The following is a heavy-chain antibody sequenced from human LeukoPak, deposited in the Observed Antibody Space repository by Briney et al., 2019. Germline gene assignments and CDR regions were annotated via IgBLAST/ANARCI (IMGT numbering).Heavy chain of an antibody. D-gene: IGHD6-6*01. Sequence: SVKVSCKASGGTFSSYAISWVRQAPGQGLEWMGGIIPIFGTANYAQKFQGRVTITTDESTSTAYMELSSLRSEDTAVYYCARSGSGASSSVDYWGQGTLVTVPS. V-gene: IGHV1-69*05. CDR1: GGTFSSYA. CDR3: ARSGSGASSSVDY. J-gene: IGHJ4*02. CDR2: IIPIFGTA.